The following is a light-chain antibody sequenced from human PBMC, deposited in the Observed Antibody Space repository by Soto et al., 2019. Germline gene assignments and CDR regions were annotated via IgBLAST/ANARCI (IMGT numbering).Light chain of an antibody. CDR2: KAS. Sequence: DIQMTQSPSTLSASVGDRVTITCRASQSISTWLAWYQQKPGKAPNFLIYKASSLESGVPSRFSGSGSGTEFTLTISSLQPDDFATYYCQQYYSYSPKFGQGTKV. CDR3: QQYYSYSPK. CDR1: QSISTW. J-gene: IGKJ1*01. V-gene: IGKV1-5*03.